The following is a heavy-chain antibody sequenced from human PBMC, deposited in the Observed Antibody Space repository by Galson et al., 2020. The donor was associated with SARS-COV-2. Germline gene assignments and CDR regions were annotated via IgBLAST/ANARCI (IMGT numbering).Heavy chain of an antibody. CDR2: IDPGDSYT. J-gene: IGHJ5*02. CDR3: ARLRVSAFVSSWLDP. Sequence: GASLKISCQGSGLSFTGYGNWISWVRQMPGKGLEWMGRIDPGDSYTNYSPSFQGHVTISVDRSTSTAYLQGSSLKASDTAIYYCARLRVSAFVSSWLDPWGHGTLVTVSS. V-gene: IGHV5-10-1*01. D-gene: IGHD2-8*01. CDR1: GLSFTGYGNW.